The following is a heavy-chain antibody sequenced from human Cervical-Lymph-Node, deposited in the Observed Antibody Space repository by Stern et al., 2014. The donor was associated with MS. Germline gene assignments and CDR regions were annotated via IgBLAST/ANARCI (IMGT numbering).Heavy chain of an antibody. Sequence: EVQLVESGGALVKPGGSLTLSCAASGFVFNNAWMTLVRQAPGKGLEWVGRIKPKTNGATTNYSTPVQGRFTISRDDSQSLLFLHMNSLKTEDTALYYCTTDEVANFAHWGPGTQVTVSS. CDR2: IKPKTNGATT. V-gene: IGHV3-15*02. CDR3: TTDEVANFAH. CDR1: GFVFNNAW. J-gene: IGHJ5*02.